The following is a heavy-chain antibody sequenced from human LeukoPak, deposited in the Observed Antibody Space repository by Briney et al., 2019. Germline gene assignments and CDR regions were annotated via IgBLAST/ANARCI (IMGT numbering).Heavy chain of an antibody. D-gene: IGHD6-19*01. CDR1: GGSISSSSYY. CDR2: IYTSGST. J-gene: IGHJ4*02. Sequence: SQTLSLTCTVSGGSISSSSYYWSWIRQPAGKALEWIGHIYTSGSTSYNPSLQSRVTISVDTSSHQFSLKVTSVTAADTAVYYCARAGGSVGWYGTIDSWGQGTLVTVSS. V-gene: IGHV4-61*09. CDR3: ARAGGSVGWYGTIDS.